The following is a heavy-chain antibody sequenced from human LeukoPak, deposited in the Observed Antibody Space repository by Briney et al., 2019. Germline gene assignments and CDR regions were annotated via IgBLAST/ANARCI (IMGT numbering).Heavy chain of an antibody. CDR1: GGSISSGSYY. J-gene: IGHJ4*02. V-gene: IGHV4-61*02. CDR3: AGAGFYYGSGSYKDY. D-gene: IGHD3-10*01. Sequence: SQTLSLTCTVSGGSISSGSYYWSWIRQPAGKGLEWIGRIYTSGSTNYNPSLKSRVTISVDTSKNQFSLKLSSVTAADTAVYYCAGAGFYYGSGSYKDYWGQGTLVTVSS. CDR2: IYTSGST.